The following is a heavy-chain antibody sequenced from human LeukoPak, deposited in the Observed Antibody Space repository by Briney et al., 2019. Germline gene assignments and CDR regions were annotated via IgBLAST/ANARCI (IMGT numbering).Heavy chain of an antibody. D-gene: IGHD5-24*01. CDR3: ARSRDGYQNFDY. J-gene: IGHJ4*02. V-gene: IGHV4-59*01. CDR1: GGSISSYY. Sequence: SETLSLTCTVSGGSISSYYWSWIRQPPGKGLEWIGYIYYSGSINYNPSLKSRVTISVDTSKNQFSLKLSSVTAADTAVYYCARSRDGYQNFDYWGQGTLVTVSS. CDR2: IYYSGSI.